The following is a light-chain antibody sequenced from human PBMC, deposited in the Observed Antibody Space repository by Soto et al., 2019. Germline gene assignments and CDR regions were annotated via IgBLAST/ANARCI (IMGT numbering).Light chain of an antibody. CDR3: QQYYSTPRT. J-gene: IGKJ1*01. Sequence: DIVMTQSPGSLPVSLGERATINCKSSQSILYSSNNKNYLAWYQQKPGQSPKLLISWASIRESGVPDRFSGSGSGTDFTLTISSLQAEDVAVYYCQQYYSTPRTFGQGTKVEIK. V-gene: IGKV4-1*01. CDR2: WAS. CDR1: QSILYSSNNKNY.